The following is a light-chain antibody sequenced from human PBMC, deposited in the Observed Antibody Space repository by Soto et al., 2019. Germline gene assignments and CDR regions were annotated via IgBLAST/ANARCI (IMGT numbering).Light chain of an antibody. Sequence: KSQSPSSLSASVGDRVTITCRASQSISSYLNWYQQKPGKAPKLLIYAASSLQSGVPSRFSGSGSGTDFTLTISSLQPEDFATYYCQQSYSTLTFGPGTKVD. CDR2: AAS. J-gene: IGKJ3*01. V-gene: IGKV1-39*01. CDR1: QSISSY. CDR3: QQSYSTLT.